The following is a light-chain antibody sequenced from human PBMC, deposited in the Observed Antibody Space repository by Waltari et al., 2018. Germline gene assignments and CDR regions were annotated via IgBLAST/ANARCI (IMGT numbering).Light chain of an antibody. Sequence: DIQMTQPPSSLSASVGDRVSIACRASEDIDNSLAWYQQNPGKAPKLLLYDASRLESGVPSRFSGSGSGTDFTLTISSLQPGDFATYYCQQYYSSPRTFGLGTRVEIK. J-gene: IGKJ1*01. CDR2: DAS. CDR3: QQYYSSPRT. V-gene: IGKV1-NL1*01. CDR1: EDIDNS.